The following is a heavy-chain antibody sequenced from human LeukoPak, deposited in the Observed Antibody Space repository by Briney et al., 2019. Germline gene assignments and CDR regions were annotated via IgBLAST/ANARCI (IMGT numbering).Heavy chain of an antibody. CDR1: GGTFSSYA. Sequence: ASVKVSCKASGGTFSSYAISWVRQAPGQGLGWMGGIIPIFGTANYAQKFQGRVTITADESTSTAYMELSSLRSEDTAVYYCARGGKTTYGMDVWGQGTTVTVSS. CDR2: IIPIFGTA. V-gene: IGHV1-69*01. CDR3: ARGGKTTYGMDV. J-gene: IGHJ6*02. D-gene: IGHD4-17*01.